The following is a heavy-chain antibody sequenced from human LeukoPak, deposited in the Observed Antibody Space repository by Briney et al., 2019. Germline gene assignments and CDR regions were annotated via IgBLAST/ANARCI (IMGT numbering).Heavy chain of an antibody. D-gene: IGHD5-18*01. CDR1: GFSISNYY. CDR2: IYKNGIT. Sequence: PSETLSLTCTVSGFSISNYYWNWIRQSPGKGLEWIGYIYKNGITNYNPSLKSRVTISVDTSKNQFSLKLNSVTAADTAVHYCARSGGGYSYGSFDYWGQGTLVTVSS. V-gene: IGHV4-59*01. J-gene: IGHJ4*02. CDR3: ARSGGGYSYGSFDY.